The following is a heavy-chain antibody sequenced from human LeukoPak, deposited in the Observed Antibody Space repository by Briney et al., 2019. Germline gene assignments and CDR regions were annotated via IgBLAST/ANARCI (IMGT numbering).Heavy chain of an antibody. CDR2: ISSSGSTI. CDR1: GFTFSSYE. Sequence: GGSLRLSCAASGFTFSSYEMNWVRQAPGEGLEWVSYISSSGSTIYYADSVKGRFTISGDNAKNSLYLQMNSLRAEDTAVYYCARALSTYQLGEYSYYYGMDVWGQGTTVTVSS. CDR3: ARALSTYQLGEYSYYYGMDV. D-gene: IGHD2-2*01. V-gene: IGHV3-48*03. J-gene: IGHJ6*02.